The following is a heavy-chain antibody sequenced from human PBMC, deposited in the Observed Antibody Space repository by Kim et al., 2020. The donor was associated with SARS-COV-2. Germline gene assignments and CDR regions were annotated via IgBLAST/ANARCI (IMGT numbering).Heavy chain of an antibody. D-gene: IGHD3-22*01. CDR3: ARERAYYYDSSGMENWFDP. V-gene: IGHV4-39*07. CDR1: GGSISSSSYY. J-gene: IGHJ5*02. CDR2: IYYSGST. Sequence: SETLSLTCTVSGGSISSSSYYWGWIRQPPGKGLEWIGSIYYSGSTYYNPSLKSRVTISVDTSKNQFSLKLSSVTAADTAVYYCARERAYYYDSSGMENWFDPWGQGTLVTVSS.